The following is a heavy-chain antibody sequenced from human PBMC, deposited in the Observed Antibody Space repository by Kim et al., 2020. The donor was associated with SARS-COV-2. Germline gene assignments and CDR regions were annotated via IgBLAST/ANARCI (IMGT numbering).Heavy chain of an antibody. CDR1: GDSISSTNYY. Sequence: SETLSLTCTVSGDSISSTNYYWGWIRQPPGKGLEWIGNSYYTGSTYYNPSLKSRVTLSVDSSKNQFSLKLRSVTAADTAVYFGARLGPRGANPSFDLWG. CDR3: ARLGPRGANPSFDL. CDR2: SYYTGST. V-gene: IGHV4-39*01. D-gene: IGHD2-15*01. J-gene: IGHJ4*01.